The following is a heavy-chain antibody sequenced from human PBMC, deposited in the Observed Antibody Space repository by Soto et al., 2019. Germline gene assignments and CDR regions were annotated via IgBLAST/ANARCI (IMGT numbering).Heavy chain of an antibody. D-gene: IGHD3-22*01. CDR1: AFTFNNYA. Sequence: PGGSLSLSCAASAFTFNNYAMSWVRQAPGKGLEWVSGIGVSGRTTYHADSVKGRFTISRDNSNNTLFLQMNSLRAEDTAVYYCAKSRYSDSSGDFYDYWGQGTLVTVSS. J-gene: IGHJ4*02. V-gene: IGHV3-23*01. CDR2: IGVSGRTT. CDR3: AKSRYSDSSGDFYDY.